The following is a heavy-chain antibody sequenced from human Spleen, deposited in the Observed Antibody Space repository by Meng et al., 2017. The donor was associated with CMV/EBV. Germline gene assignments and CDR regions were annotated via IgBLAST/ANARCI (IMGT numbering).Heavy chain of an antibody. CDR2: ISTDSRYI. Sequence: GESLKISCAASGFTFSSYWMSWVRQSPGKGLEWVSSISTDSRYIKYADSMRGRFTVSRDNAKNSLYLQMDTLRAEDTAVYYCARDPMTGWGNQAFDIRGHGTMVTVSS. D-gene: IGHD7-27*01. CDR1: GFTFSSYW. V-gene: IGHV3-21*04. CDR3: ARDPMTGWGNQAFDI. J-gene: IGHJ3*02.